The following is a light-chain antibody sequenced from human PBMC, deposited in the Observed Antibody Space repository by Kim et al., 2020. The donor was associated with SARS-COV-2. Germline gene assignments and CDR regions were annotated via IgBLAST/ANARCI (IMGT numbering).Light chain of an antibody. J-gene: IGKJ4*01. CDR3: QQLSDYPLT. V-gene: IGKV1-9*01. CDR1: QGISNY. Sequence: SACVADIPAVTSRASQGISNYLAWYQQKPGLAPTVLIYSASPLHSGVPSRFSGSVSGTDFTLTISSRQPADFATYYCQQLSDYPLTFGGGTKVEI. CDR2: SAS.